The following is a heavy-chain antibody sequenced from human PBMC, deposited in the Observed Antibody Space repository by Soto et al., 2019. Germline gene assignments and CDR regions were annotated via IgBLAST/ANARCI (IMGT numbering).Heavy chain of an antibody. CDR2: INHSGST. V-gene: IGHV4-34*01. D-gene: IGHD6-19*01. Sequence: SETLSLTCAVYGGSFSGYYWSWIRQPPGKGLEWIGEINHSGSTNYNPSLKSRVTISVDTSKNQFSLKLSSVTAADTAVYYCARGRLVLLSYFDYWGQGTLVTVSS. CDR3: ARGRLVLLSYFDY. CDR1: GGSFSGYY. J-gene: IGHJ4*02.